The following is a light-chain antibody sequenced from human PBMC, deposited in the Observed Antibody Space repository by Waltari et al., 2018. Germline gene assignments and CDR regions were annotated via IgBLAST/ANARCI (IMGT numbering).Light chain of an antibody. Sequence: IVMTQSPATLSLSPGERATLSCRASQSVRSTFAWFQQKPGQPPRLLIYGTSTRATGIPARFTGSGSGTEVSLTISSLQPEDFATYYCQQYDYWPWTFGQGTRVETK. CDR1: QSVRST. V-gene: IGKV3D-15*01. CDR2: GTS. CDR3: QQYDYWPWT. J-gene: IGKJ1*01.